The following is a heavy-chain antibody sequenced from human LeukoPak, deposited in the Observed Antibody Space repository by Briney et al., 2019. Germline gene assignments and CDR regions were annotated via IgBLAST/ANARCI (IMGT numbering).Heavy chain of an antibody. J-gene: IGHJ4*02. CDR2: MNPNSGNT. Sequence: ASVKVSCKASGYTFTSYYMHWVRQATGQGLEWMGWMNPNSGNTGYAQKFQGRVTMTRNTSISTAYMELSSLRSEDTAVYYCARALRYYYDSTGYYHLPGYWGQGTLVTVSS. CDR1: GYTFTSYY. CDR3: ARALRYYYDSTGYYHLPGY. D-gene: IGHD3-22*01. V-gene: IGHV1-8*02.